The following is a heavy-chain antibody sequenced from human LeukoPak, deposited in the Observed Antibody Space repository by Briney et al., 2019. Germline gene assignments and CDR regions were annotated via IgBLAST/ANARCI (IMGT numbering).Heavy chain of an antibody. CDR2: INPNSGGT. Sequence: GASVKVSCKASGYTFTSYDINWVRQATGQGLEWMGWINPNSGGTNYAQKFQGRVTMTRDTSISTAYMELSRLRSDDTAVYYCARGYYDSSGYYPFDYWGQGTLVTVSS. D-gene: IGHD3-22*01. CDR3: ARGYYDSSGYYPFDY. CDR1: GYTFTSYD. J-gene: IGHJ4*02. V-gene: IGHV1-2*02.